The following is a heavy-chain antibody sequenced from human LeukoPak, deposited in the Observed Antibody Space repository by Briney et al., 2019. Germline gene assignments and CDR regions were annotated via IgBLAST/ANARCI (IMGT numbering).Heavy chain of an antibody. CDR3: ARDQYELRSYYYGMDA. J-gene: IGHJ6*04. CDR1: GFSFSSYV. Sequence: PGGSLRLSCAASGFSFSSYVMSWVRQAPGKGLEWVANIKRDGSEKYYVDSVRGRFIISRDNAKNSLYLQMNGLRVEDTAVYYCARDQYELRSYYYGMDAWGKGTTVSVSS. D-gene: IGHD2-2*01. CDR2: IKRDGSEK. V-gene: IGHV3-7*03.